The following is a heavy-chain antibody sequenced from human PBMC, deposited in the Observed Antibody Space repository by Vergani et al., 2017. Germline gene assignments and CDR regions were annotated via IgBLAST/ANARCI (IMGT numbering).Heavy chain of an antibody. CDR2: ISSSSSYI. D-gene: IGHD3-3*01. Sequence: EVQLVESGGGLVKRGGSLRLSCAASGFTFSSYSMNWVRQAPGKGLEWVSSISSSSSYIHYSDSLKGRFTISRDNAKSSLYLQMNSLRAEDTAVYYCAKVPHYDFWSGYYHNMDVWGKGTTVTVSS. CDR3: AKVPHYDFWSGYYHNMDV. CDR1: GFTFSSYS. V-gene: IGHV3-21*04. J-gene: IGHJ6*03.